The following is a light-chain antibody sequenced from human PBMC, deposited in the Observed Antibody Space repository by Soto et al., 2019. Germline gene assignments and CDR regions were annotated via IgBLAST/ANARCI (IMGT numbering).Light chain of an antibody. CDR3: QQRNVWLPVT. V-gene: IGKV3D-20*02. CDR2: STS. CDR1: QSVSSRY. Sequence: IVLTQSPGTLCLSPGERATLSCRASQSVSSRYLAWFQQKPGQAPRLLIYSTSSRATGIPDRFSGSGSGTDFTLTISSLEPDDSAVYYCQQRNVWLPVTIGQGTRLEIK. J-gene: IGKJ5*01.